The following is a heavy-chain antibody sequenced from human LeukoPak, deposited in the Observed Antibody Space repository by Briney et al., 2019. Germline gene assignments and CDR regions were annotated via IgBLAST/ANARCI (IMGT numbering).Heavy chain of an antibody. Sequence: ASVKVSCKASGYTFTSYGISWVRQAPGQGLEWMGWISACNGNTNYAQKLQGRVTMTTDTSTSTAYMELRSLRSDDTAVYYCARDPYQPMVRGAFDYWGQGTLVTVSS. CDR3: ARDPYQPMVRGAFDY. J-gene: IGHJ4*02. CDR2: ISACNGNT. CDR1: GYTFTSYG. D-gene: IGHD3-10*01. V-gene: IGHV1-18*01.